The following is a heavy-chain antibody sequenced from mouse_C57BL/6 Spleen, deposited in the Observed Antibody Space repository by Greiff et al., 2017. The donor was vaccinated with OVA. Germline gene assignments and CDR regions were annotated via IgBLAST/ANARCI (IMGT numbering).Heavy chain of an antibody. CDR1: GFTFSDYG. CDR3: ARRSKDY. D-gene: IGHD1-1*01. CDR2: ISSGSSTI. V-gene: IGHV5-17*01. Sequence: EVKLVESGGGLVKPGGSLKLSCAASGFTFSDYGMHWVRQAPEKGLEWVAYISSGSSTIYYADTVKGRFTISRDNAKNTLFLQMTSLRSEDTAMYYCARRSKDYWGQGTTLTVSS. J-gene: IGHJ2*01.